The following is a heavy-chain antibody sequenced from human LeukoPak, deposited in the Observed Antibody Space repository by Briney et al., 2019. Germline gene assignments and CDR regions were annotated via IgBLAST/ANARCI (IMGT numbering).Heavy chain of an antibody. J-gene: IGHJ4*02. V-gene: IGHV1-69*05. CDR3: ARVGGYSYGSHFDY. CDR2: IIPIFGTA. D-gene: IGHD5-18*01. CDR1: GGTFSSYA. Sequence: SVKVSCKASGGTFSSYAIRWVRQAPGQGLEWMGRIIPIFGTANYAQKFQGRVTITTDESTSTAYMELSSLRSEDTAVYYCARVGGYSYGSHFDYWGQGTLVTVSS.